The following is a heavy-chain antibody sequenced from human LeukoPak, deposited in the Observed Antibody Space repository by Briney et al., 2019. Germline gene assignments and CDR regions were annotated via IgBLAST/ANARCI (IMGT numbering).Heavy chain of an antibody. D-gene: IGHD2-15*01. CDR1: GGSISSYY. Sequence: PSETRSLTCTVSGGSISSYYWSWIRQPPGKGLEWIGYIYYSGSTNYNPSLKSRVTISVDTSKNQFSLKLSSVTAADTAVYYCARHVGYGGGLDYWGQGTLVTVSS. V-gene: IGHV4-59*08. CDR2: IYYSGST. J-gene: IGHJ4*02. CDR3: ARHVGYGGGLDY.